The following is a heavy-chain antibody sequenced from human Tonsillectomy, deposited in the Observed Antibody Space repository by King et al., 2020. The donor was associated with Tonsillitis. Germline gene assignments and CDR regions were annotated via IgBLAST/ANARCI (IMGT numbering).Heavy chain of an antibody. CDR1: GGSFSDYY. V-gene: IGHV4-34*01. CDR2: YNHSGRT. Sequence: VQLQQWGAGLLKPSETLSLTCAVYGGSFSDYYCSWIRQPPGKGLEWIWVYNHSGRTNYNPSLKSGGTLSVDTSKNQFSLKLSPVTAADTAVYYCATRGVRSRFTYDYRGQGTLVTVSS. J-gene: IGHJ4*02. CDR3: ATRGVRSRFTYDY. D-gene: IGHD3-3*01.